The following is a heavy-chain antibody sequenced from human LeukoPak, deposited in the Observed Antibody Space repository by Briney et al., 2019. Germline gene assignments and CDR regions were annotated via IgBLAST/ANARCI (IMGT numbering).Heavy chain of an antibody. CDR3: ARDAGYSGSYEGY. V-gene: IGHV3-48*01. CDR2: ISSSSSTI. D-gene: IGHD1-26*01. Sequence: PGGSLRLSCAASGFTFSSYAMSWVRQAPGKGLEWLSYISSSSSTIYYADSVKGRFTISRDSAKNSLYLQMNSLRAEDTAVYYCARDAGYSGSYEGYWGQGTLVTVSS. CDR1: GFTFSSYA. J-gene: IGHJ4*02.